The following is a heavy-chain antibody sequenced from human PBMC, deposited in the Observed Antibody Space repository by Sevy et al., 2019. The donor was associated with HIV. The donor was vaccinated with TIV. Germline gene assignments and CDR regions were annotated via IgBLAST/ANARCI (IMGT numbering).Heavy chain of an antibody. D-gene: IGHD2-2*01. V-gene: IGHV3-30*04. CDR2: ISYDGSNK. Sequence: GGSLRLSCAASRFTFSSYAMHWVRQAPGKGLEWVAVISYDGSNKYYADSVKGRFTISRDNSKNTLYLQMNSLRAEDTAVYYCARDHRFGIVVVPAARDYYGMDVWGHGTTVTVSS. CDR3: ARDHRFGIVVVPAARDYYGMDV. J-gene: IGHJ6*02. CDR1: RFTFSSYA.